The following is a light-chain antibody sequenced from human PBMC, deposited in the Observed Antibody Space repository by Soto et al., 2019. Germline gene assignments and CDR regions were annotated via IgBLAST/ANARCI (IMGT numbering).Light chain of an antibody. CDR2: AAS. CDR1: QGIRDD. Sequence: DIQMTQSPSSLSASVGDRVTITCRASQGIRDDLSWYQQKPGKAPKRLIYAASSSQSGVPSRFSGSGSGTEFTLTISSLQPEDFATYYCLQHNDYPFTFGPGTKVDIK. J-gene: IGKJ3*01. CDR3: LQHNDYPFT. V-gene: IGKV1-17*01.